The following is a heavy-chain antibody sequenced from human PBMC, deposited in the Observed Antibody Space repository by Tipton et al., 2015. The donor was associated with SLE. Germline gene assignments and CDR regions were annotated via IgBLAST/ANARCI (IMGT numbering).Heavy chain of an antibody. CDR3: ARVDRLSGDYL. V-gene: IGHV1-46*01. D-gene: IGHD4-17*01. Sequence: QVQLVQSGAEVEKPGASMKVSCKTSGYNFINYYIHWVRQAPGQGLEWMGIINPSGFSTTYAQKFQERVLMTSDTSTRTVYMELSSLRSEDWAVYYCARVDRLSGDYLWGQGTLVTVSS. CDR2: INPSGFST. CDR1: GYNFINYY. J-gene: IGHJ4*02.